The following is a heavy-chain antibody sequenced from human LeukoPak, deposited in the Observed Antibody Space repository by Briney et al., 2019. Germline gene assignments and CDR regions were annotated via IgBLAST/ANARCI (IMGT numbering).Heavy chain of an antibody. CDR3: ARGRPWDDFWSGYPD. J-gene: IGHJ4*02. V-gene: IGHV4-59*01. CDR1: GGSISSYY. D-gene: IGHD3-3*01. CDR2: IYYSGST. Sequence: PSETLSLTCTVSGGSISSYYWSWIRQPPGKGLEWIGYIYYSGSTNYNPSLKSRVTISVDTSKNQFSLKLSSVTAADTAVYYCARGRPWDDFWSGYPDWGQGTLVAVSS.